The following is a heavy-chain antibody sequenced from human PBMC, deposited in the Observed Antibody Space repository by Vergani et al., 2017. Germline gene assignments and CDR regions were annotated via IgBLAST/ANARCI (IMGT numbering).Heavy chain of an antibody. J-gene: IGHJ6*02. CDR2: VYTSGMT. CDR1: GGSINTGSYY. D-gene: IGHD3-10*01. V-gene: IGHV4-61*02. CDR3: ARERSYYYGSGSDDNKAYYYGGMDV. Sequence: QVQLEESGPRLVRPSQTLSLTCTVSGGSINTGSYYWSWIRQPAGKGLEWIGRVYTSGMTNYNPSLKSRVTILVDRSKSQLSLKLTSVTAGDTAVYFCARERSYYYGSGSDDNKAYYYGGMDVWGPGTTVTVSS.